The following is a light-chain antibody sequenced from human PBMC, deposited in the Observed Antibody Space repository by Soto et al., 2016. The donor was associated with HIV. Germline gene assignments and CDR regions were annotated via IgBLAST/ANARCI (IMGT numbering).Light chain of an antibody. Sequence: EIVLTQTPLSLSATPGQEATITCKSNESLLHSDGRTYLSWHLQKPGQSPQLLMYEAANRFSGVPERFSGSGSGTDFTLKIRRVEAEDVGVYYCMQSVQLLWTFGLGDQAGDQT. V-gene: IGKV2D-29*02. J-gene: IGKJ2*01. CDR2: EAA. CDR1: ESLLHSDGRTY. CDR3: MQSVQLLWT.